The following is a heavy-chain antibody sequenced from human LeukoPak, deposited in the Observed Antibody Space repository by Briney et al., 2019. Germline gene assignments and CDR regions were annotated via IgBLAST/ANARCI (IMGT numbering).Heavy chain of an antibody. J-gene: IGHJ4*02. CDR2: INPHSATT. CDR1: GYTFISWY. CDR3: ARDQSESLNYFDY. Sequence: ASVKVSCKASGYTFISWYIHWVRQAPGQGLEWMGIINPHSATTTYAQSFQGRLTMTRDTSTSTVYMELSRLKSEDTAMYYCARDQSESLNYFDYWGQGTLVTISS. V-gene: IGHV1-46*01.